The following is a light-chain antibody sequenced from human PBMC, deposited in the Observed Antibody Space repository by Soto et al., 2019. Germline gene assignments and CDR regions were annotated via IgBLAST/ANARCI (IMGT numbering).Light chain of an antibody. Sequence: EIVLTQSPGTLSLSPGERATLTCRASQSVTSNFLAWYQQKPGQAPRLLMYGASSRATGIPDRFSGSGSGTDFTLTISRLEPEDFALYYCHQYGSSPLTFGPGINVDIK. CDR2: GAS. CDR1: QSVTSNF. CDR3: HQYGSSPLT. V-gene: IGKV3-20*01. J-gene: IGKJ3*01.